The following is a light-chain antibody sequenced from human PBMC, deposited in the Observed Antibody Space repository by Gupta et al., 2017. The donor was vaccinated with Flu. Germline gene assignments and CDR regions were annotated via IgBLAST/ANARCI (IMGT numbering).Light chain of an antibody. CDR2: GAS. CDR1: QSLSTN. CDR3: QQETNWPPT. Sequence: ETVMTQSPATLSVSPGERAILSCRASQSLSTNLAWYQQKPGQAPRLLIQGASTRATGIPARFSGSGSGTEFTLTISSLQPEDFAVYYCQQETNWPPTFGQGTKVEIK. V-gene: IGKV3D-15*01. J-gene: IGKJ1*01.